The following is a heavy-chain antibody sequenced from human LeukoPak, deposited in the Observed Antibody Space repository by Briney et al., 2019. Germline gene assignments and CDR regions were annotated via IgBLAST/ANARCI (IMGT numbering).Heavy chain of an antibody. D-gene: IGHD6-6*01. Sequence: ASVKVSCKASGYTFTSYGISWVRQAPGQGLEWMAWINPYNGDTNFAQKLQGRVTVTTDTSTSTAYMELRSLRSDDTAVYYCARDLRSSSVYYFDYWGQGTLVTVSS. CDR3: ARDLRSSSVYYFDY. V-gene: IGHV1-18*01. CDR1: GYTFTSYG. J-gene: IGHJ4*02. CDR2: INPYNGDT.